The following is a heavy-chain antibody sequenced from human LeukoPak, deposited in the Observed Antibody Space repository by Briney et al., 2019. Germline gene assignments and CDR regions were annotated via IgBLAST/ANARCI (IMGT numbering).Heavy chain of an antibody. Sequence: PSVKVSCKASGGTFSSYAISWVRHAPGQGLEWMGGIIPIFGTANYTQKFQGRLTFTADDSTSTAYMELSSLRSEDTAVCYCARDRDPMVEYSNYEFDYWGQGTLVTVSS. J-gene: IGHJ4*02. CDR2: IIPIFGTA. CDR1: GGTFSSYA. V-gene: IGHV1-69*01. CDR3: ARDRDPMVEYSNYEFDY. D-gene: IGHD4-11*01.